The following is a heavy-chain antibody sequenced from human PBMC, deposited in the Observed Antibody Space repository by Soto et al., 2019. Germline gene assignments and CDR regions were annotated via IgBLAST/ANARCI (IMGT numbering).Heavy chain of an antibody. J-gene: IGHJ6*02. V-gene: IGHV3-30*18. CDR3: AKSHLVRDYYYYGMDV. D-gene: IGHD2-21*01. Sequence: PGVSLRLSCAARGFTFSSYGMHWVRQAPGKGLEWVAVISYDGSNKYYADSVKGRFTISRDNSKNTLYLQMNSLRAEDTAVYYCAKSHLVRDYYYYGMDVWGQGTTVTVSS. CDR2: ISYDGSNK. CDR1: GFTFSSYG.